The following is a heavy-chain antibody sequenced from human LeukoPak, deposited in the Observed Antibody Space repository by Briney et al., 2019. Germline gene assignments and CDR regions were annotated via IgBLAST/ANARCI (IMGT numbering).Heavy chain of an antibody. V-gene: IGHV5-51*01. D-gene: IGHD3-22*01. Sequence: GESLKISCKGSGYSFTSYWIGWVRQMPGKGLEWMGIIYPGDSDTRYSPSFQGQVTISADKSISTAYLQWSGLKASDTAMYYCARRPLYDSSGYYSYYFDYWGQGTLVTVSS. J-gene: IGHJ4*02. CDR3: ARRPLYDSSGYYSYYFDY. CDR2: IYPGDSDT. CDR1: GYSFTSYW.